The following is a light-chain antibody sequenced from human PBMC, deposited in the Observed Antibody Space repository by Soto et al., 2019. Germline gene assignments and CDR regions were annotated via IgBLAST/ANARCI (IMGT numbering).Light chain of an antibody. CDR3: QQYNSWPPIT. CDR2: DTS. J-gene: IGKJ4*01. Sequence: ETVMTQSPGTLSVSLGERATLSCRASQSVSIHLAWYQQKPGQAPRLLIYDTSTRATGIPARFSGSGSGTEFTLTISSLQSEDFAVYYCQQYNSWPPITFGGGTKVDIK. CDR1: QSVSIH. V-gene: IGKV3-15*01.